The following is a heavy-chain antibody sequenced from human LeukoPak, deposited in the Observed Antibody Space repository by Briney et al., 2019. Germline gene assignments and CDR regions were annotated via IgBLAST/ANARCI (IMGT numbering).Heavy chain of an antibody. V-gene: IGHV5-51*01. CDR3: ARNRVTAPDYYGMDV. J-gene: IGHJ6*02. Sequence: GESLKISCKGSGYGFTSYWIGWVRQMPGKGLEWMGIIYPGDSDTRYSPSFQGQVTISADKSISTAYLQWSSLKASDTAMYYCARNRVTAPDYYGMDVWGQGTTVIVSS. CDR2: IYPGDSDT. CDR1: GYGFTSYW. D-gene: IGHD5-18*01.